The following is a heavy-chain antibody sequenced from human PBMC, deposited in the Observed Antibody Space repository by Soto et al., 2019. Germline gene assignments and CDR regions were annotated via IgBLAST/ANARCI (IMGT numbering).Heavy chain of an antibody. CDR2: IWHDGKKK. D-gene: IGHD1-1*01. J-gene: IGHJ4*02. CDR1: GFTFKNYG. Sequence: QVQLVESGGGVVQPGRSLRLSCAASGFTFKNYGMHWVRQAPGKGLEWVSVIWHDGKKKYYADSMKGRFTVSRDDTSNTLYLQMTNLEVEDTAVYYCARDRGSNDPIDYWGQGTLVTVSS. V-gene: IGHV3-33*01. CDR3: ARDRGSNDPIDY.